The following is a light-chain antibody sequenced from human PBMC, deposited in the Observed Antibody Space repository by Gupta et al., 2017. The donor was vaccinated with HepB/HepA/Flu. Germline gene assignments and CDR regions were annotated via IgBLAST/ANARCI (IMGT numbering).Light chain of an antibody. V-gene: IGKV1-39*01. J-gene: IGKJ3*01. CDR1: QSISNY. CDR3: QQSYTTLS. Sequence: DIQMTQSPSSLSASIGDRVTITCRASQSISNYLNWYQQKPGKAPNLLIYAASSLHSGVPSRFSGSGSGXVFTLTXSSLQPEDFATYYCQQSYTTLSFGXGTKVDIK. CDR2: AAS.